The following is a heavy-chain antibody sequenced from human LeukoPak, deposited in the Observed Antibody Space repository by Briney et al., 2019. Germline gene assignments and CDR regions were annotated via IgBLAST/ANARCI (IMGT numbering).Heavy chain of an antibody. CDR2: IIPIFGTA. CDR1: GGTFSSYA. V-gene: IGHV1-69*06. J-gene: IGHJ4*02. D-gene: IGHD2-15*01. CDR3: AGGRPRGYCSGGSCYHNFDY. Sequence: ASVKVSCKASGGTFSSYAISWVRQAPGQGLEWMGGIIPIFGTANYAQKFQGRVTITADKSTSTAYMEVSSLRSEDTAVYYCAGGRPRGYCSGGSCYHNFDYWGQGTLVTVSS.